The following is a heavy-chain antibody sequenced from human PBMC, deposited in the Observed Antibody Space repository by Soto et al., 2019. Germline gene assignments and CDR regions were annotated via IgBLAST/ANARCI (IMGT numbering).Heavy chain of an antibody. V-gene: IGHV3-33*01. Sequence: PGGSLRLSCAASGFTFSSYGMHWVRQAPGKGLEWVAVIWYDGSNKYYADSVKGRFTISRDNSKNTLYLQMNSLRAEDTAVYYCARQMYYYGSGSPRPIYFDYWGQGTLVTVSS. D-gene: IGHD3-10*01. CDR3: ARQMYYYGSGSPRPIYFDY. CDR2: IWYDGSNK. J-gene: IGHJ4*02. CDR1: GFTFSSYG.